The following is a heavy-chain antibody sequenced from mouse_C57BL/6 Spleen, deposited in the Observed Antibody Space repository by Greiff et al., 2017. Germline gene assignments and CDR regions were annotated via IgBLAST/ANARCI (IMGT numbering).Heavy chain of an antibody. D-gene: IGHD2-4*01. CDR2: IDPSDSET. V-gene: IGHV1-52*01. Sequence: QVQLQQPGAELVRPGSSVKLSCKASGYTFTSYWMHWVKQRPIQGLEWIGNIDPSDSETHYNQKFKDKATLTVDKSSSTAYMQLSSLTSEDSAVYYCARGRIYDYDGGFDYWGQGTTLTVSS. CDR3: ARGRIYDYDGGFDY. CDR1: GYTFTSYW. J-gene: IGHJ2*01.